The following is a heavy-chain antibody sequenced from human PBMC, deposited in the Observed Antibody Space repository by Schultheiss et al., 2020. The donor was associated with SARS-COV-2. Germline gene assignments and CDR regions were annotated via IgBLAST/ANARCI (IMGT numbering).Heavy chain of an antibody. CDR1: GGSFSGYY. D-gene: IGHD3-3*01. J-gene: IGHJ4*02. V-gene: IGHV4-34*01. CDR3: ASYYDFWSGYFRN. Sequence: SETLSLTCAVYGGSFSGYYWSWIRQPPGKGLEWIGEINHSGSTNYNPSLKSLVTISVDTSKNQFSLKLSSVTAADTAVYYCASYYDFWSGYFRNWGQGTLVTVSS. CDR2: INHSGST.